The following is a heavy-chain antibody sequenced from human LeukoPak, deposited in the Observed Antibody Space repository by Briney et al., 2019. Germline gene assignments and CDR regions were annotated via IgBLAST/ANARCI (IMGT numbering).Heavy chain of an antibody. J-gene: IGHJ4*02. Sequence: GGSLRLSCAASGFTFSSYSMNWVRQAPGKGLEWVSSISSSSSYIYYADSVKGRFTLSRDNSKNTLYLQMNSLRAEDTAVYYCAKGPSPVLGGGSYFDYWGQGTLVTVSS. D-gene: IGHD3-16*01. CDR2: ISSSSSYI. CDR3: AKGPSPVLGGGSYFDY. V-gene: IGHV3-21*04. CDR1: GFTFSSYS.